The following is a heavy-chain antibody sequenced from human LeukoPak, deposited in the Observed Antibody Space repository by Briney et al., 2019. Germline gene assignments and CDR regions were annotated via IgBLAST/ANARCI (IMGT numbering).Heavy chain of an antibody. D-gene: IGHD2-2*01. CDR3: AKAHFVDERVPAATPADY. V-gene: IGHV3-21*01. CDR1: GFTFSSYS. J-gene: IGHJ4*02. CDR2: ISSSSSYI. Sequence: GGSLRLSCAASGFTFSSYSMNWVRQAPGKGLEWVSSISSSSSYIYYADSVKGRFTISRDNAKNSLYLQMNSLRAEDTAVYYCAKAHFVDERVPAATPADYWGQGTLVTVSS.